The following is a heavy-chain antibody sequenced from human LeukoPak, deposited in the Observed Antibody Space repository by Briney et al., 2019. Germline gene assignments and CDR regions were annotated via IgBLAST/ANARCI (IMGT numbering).Heavy chain of an antibody. CDR1: GYTFTGYY. CDR3: ARDLMGVSYGDYATDYYFDY. D-gene: IGHD4-17*01. V-gene: IGHV1-2*02. Sequence: ASVKVSCKASGYTFTGYYMHWVRQAPGQGLEWMGWINPNRGGTNYAQKFQGRVTMTRDTSISTAYMGLSRLRSDDTAVYYCARDLMGVSYGDYATDYYFDYWGQGTLVTVSS. J-gene: IGHJ4*02. CDR2: INPNRGGT.